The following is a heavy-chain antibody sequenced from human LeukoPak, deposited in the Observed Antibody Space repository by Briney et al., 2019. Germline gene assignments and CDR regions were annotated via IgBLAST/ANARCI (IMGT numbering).Heavy chain of an antibody. V-gene: IGHV3-30-3*01. CDR2: ISYDGSNK. J-gene: IGHJ4*02. CDR1: GFTFSSYA. CDR3: AKDIWGYGSASEY. Sequence: GGSLRLSCAASGFTFSSYAMHWVRQAPGKGLEWVAVISYDGSNKYCADSVKGRFTISRDNSKNTLYLQMNSLRAEDTALYYCAKDIWGYGSASEYWGQGTLVTVSS. D-gene: IGHD3-10*01.